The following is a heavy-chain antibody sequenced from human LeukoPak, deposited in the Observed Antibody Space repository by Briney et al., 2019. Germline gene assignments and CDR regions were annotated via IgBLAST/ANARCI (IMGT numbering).Heavy chain of an antibody. J-gene: IGHJ4*02. CDR2: MNQDGTEK. D-gene: IGHD3-16*01. CDR1: GFTFSSSW. Sequence: PEGSLRLSCAASGFTFSSSWLSWVRQAPGKGLEWVANMNQDGTEKYYVDSVKGRFTISRDNAKNSLYLQMNSLRDEDTAVYYCARMRITVWGQGTLVTVSS. V-gene: IGHV3-7*04. CDR3: ARMRITV.